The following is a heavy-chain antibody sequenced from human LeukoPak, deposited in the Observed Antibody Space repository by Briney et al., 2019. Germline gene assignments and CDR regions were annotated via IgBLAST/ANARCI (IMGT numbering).Heavy chain of an antibody. J-gene: IGHJ5*02. D-gene: IGHD3-10*01. Sequence: TSSETLSLTCTVSGGSISSSSYYWGWIRQPPGKGLEWIGSIYYSGSTYYNPSLKSRVTISVDTSKKQFSLKLNSVTAADTAVYYCARDRRGGEEVFEFDPWGQGTLVTVSS. CDR2: IYYSGST. V-gene: IGHV4-39*07. CDR3: ARDRRGGEEVFEFDP. CDR1: GGSISSSSYY.